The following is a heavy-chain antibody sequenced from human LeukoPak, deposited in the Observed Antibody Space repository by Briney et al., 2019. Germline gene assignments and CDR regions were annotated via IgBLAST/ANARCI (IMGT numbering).Heavy chain of an antibody. V-gene: IGHV3-7*01. CDR3: TRDYRGKDV. D-gene: IGHD3-16*02. Sequence: GGSLRLSWAASGFTFSTYWMSWVRQAPGKGLEWVANIKQDGSDKFYADSMKGRFTISRDNAKNSVYLQMDSLRVEDTAVYYCTRDYRGKDVWGRGTTVTVSS. CDR2: IKQDGSDK. J-gene: IGHJ6*02. CDR1: GFTFSTYW.